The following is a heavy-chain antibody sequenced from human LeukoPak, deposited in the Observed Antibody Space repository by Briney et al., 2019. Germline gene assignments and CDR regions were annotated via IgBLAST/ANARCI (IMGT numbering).Heavy chain of an antibody. CDR2: INQIGSEK. CDR3: ARDKEEMIRAPYAFGI. J-gene: IGHJ3*02. CDR1: GFTFSKYW. Sequence: GGSLRLSCAASGFTFSKYWMSWVRQAPGKGLEWVANINQIGSEKYYVDSVKGRFTISRDNAKNLLYLQMNSLRAEDTAVYYCARDKEEMIRAPYAFGIWGQGTMVTVSS. D-gene: IGHD3-10*01. V-gene: IGHV3-7*01.